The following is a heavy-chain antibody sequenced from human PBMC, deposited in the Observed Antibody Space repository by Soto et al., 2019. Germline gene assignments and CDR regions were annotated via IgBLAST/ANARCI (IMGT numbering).Heavy chain of an antibody. J-gene: IGHJ6*02. CDR1: GGSFSGYF. CDR2: LNHSGST. CDR3: ARESRPVVRGVKGMDV. V-gene: IGHV4-34*01. Sequence: SETLSLTCAVYGGSFSGYFWSWIRQPPGKGLEWIGELNHSGSTNYNPSLKSRVTISVDTSKNQVSLKLTSVTAADTAVYYCARESRPVVRGVKGMDVWGQGTSVT. D-gene: IGHD3-10*01.